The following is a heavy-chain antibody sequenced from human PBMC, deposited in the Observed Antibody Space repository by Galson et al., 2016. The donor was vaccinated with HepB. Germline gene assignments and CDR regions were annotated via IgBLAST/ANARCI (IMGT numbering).Heavy chain of an antibody. Sequence: LSLTCTVSGGSISSGDYYWTWIRQPPGKGLEWIGYTYNSGNTFYTPSLRSRVSISVDTSKNQFSLRLTSVTAADTAVYYCARGNGSVDIVATTAFNYWGQGTLVTVSS. CDR1: GGSISSGDYY. D-gene: IGHD5-12*01. CDR3: ARGNGSVDIVATTAFNY. J-gene: IGHJ4*02. CDR2: TYNSGNT. V-gene: IGHV4-30-4*01.